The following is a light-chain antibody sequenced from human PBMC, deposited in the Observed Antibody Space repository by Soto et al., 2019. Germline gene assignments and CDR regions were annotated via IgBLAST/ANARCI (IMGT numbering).Light chain of an antibody. Sequence: QSVLTQPASVSGSPGQSITISCTGTSSDVGGYNYVSWYQQHPGKAPKLMIYEVSNRPSGVSNRFSGSKSGNTASLTISGLQAEDEADYYCISYTRSSTLVFGAGTKLTVL. J-gene: IGLJ2*01. V-gene: IGLV2-14*01. CDR3: ISYTRSSTLV. CDR2: EVS. CDR1: SSDVGGYNY.